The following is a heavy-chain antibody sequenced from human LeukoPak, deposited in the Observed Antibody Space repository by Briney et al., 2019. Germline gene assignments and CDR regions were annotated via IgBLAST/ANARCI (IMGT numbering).Heavy chain of an antibody. CDR3: AKPARTDYADY. CDR1: GFVLSSYE. D-gene: IGHD1-14*01. CDR2: IDCSGNTT. J-gene: IGHJ4*02. V-gene: IGHV3-23*01. Sequence: GGSLRLSCTGSGFVLSSYEMTWFRQAPGKGLEWVSSIDCSGNTTYYADSVKGRFTISRDNSKNTLYLQMNSLRAEDTAIYYCAKPARTDYADYWGQGTLVTVSS.